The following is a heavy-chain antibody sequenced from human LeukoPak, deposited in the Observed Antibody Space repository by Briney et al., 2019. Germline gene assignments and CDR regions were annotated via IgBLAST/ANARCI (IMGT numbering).Heavy chain of an antibody. V-gene: IGHV3-33*01. CDR3: ARDSVGGTYYFYY. Sequence: GGSLRLSCAASRYPFSSHGMHWVRQAPGKGLEWVAIIWYDGNNKFYADSVKGRFTISRDNSKNTLYLQMNSLRAEDTAVYYCARDSVGGTYYFYYWGQGTLVTVSS. CDR1: RYPFSSHG. CDR2: IWYDGNNK. J-gene: IGHJ4*02. D-gene: IGHD1-26*01.